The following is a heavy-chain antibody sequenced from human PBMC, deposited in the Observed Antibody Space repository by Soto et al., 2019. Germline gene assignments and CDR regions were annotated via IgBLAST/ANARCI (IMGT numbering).Heavy chain of an antibody. CDR3: ATEGNYDSSGRDF. CDR2: ISANSGNT. V-gene: IGHV1-18*04. Sequence: SVKVSCKAFGFIFNNYAISWVRQAPGQGLEWMGWISANSGNTSYAQKLQGRVTMTTDTSTSTAYMELRSLRSDDTAVYYCATEGNYDSSGRDFWGQGTLVTVSS. D-gene: IGHD3-22*01. CDR1: GFIFNNYA. J-gene: IGHJ4*02.